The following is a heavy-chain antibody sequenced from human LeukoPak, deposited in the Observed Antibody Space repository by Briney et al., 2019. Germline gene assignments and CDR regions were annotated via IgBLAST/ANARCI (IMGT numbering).Heavy chain of an antibody. Sequence: SETLSLTCTVSGGSISTYYWSWIHQPPGKALEWIGYIYYSGSTNYNPSLKSRVTISVDTSKKQFSLKLSSVTAADTAVYYCAREYYYDSSGYYPPHAFDIWGQGTMVTVSS. D-gene: IGHD3-22*01. J-gene: IGHJ3*02. CDR2: IYYSGST. CDR3: AREYYYDSSGYYPPHAFDI. V-gene: IGHV4-59*01. CDR1: GGSISTYY.